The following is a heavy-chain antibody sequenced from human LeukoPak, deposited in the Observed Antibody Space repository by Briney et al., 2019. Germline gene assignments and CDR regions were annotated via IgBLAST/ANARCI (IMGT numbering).Heavy chain of an antibody. J-gene: IGHJ6*03. CDR2: IFYTGTTY. D-gene: IGHD6-19*01. Sequence: SETLSLTCSVSGGSISDINYYWGWIRQPPGKGLEWIGSIFYTGTTYYYNPSLKSRVTISLDTSKNQFSLKLSSVTAADTAVYYCARQPARGSGWYEYYYYMDVWGKGTTVTVSS. CDR3: ARQPARGSGWYEYYYYMDV. V-gene: IGHV4-39*01. CDR1: GGSISDINYY.